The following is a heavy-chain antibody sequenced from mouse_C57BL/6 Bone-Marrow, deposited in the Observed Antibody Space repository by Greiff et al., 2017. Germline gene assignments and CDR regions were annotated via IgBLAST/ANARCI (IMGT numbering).Heavy chain of an antibody. Sequence: VQLKESGAELVRPGASVTLSCKASGYTFTDYEMHWVKQTPVHGLEWIGAIDPETGGTAYNQKFKGKAILTADKSSSTAYMELRSLTSEDSAVYYCTRYSNYGGFAYWGQGTLVTVSA. CDR1: GYTFTDYE. J-gene: IGHJ3*01. CDR2: IDPETGGT. D-gene: IGHD2-5*01. CDR3: TRYSNYGGFAY. V-gene: IGHV1-15*01.